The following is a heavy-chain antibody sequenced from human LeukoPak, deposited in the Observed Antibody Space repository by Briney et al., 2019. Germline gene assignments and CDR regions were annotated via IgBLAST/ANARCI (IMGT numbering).Heavy chain of an antibody. D-gene: IGHD3-9*01. J-gene: IGHJ4*02. CDR3: ARHGIREDYDILTGYFYFNY. CDR1: GYSFTSYW. Sequence: GESLKISCQVSGYSFTSYWIGWVRQMPGKGLEWMGMVSPGDSNTRYSPSFEGQVTISVATSTTTAYLQWSSLKASDTAIYYCARHGIREDYDILTGYFYFNYWGQGTLVTVSS. V-gene: IGHV5-51*01. CDR2: VSPGDSNT.